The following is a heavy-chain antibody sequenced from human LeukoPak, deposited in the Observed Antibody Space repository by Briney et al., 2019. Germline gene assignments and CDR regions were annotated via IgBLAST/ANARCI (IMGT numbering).Heavy chain of an antibody. Sequence: PGGSLRLSCAASGFTFSSYGMHWVRQAPGKGLEWVAFIRYDGSNKYYADSVKGRFTISRDNSKNTLYLQMNSLRAEDTAVYYCAHGDFWSGYYYFDYWGQGTLVTVSS. CDR3: AHGDFWSGYYYFDY. D-gene: IGHD3-3*01. V-gene: IGHV3-30*02. CDR1: GFTFSSYG. J-gene: IGHJ4*02. CDR2: IRYDGSNK.